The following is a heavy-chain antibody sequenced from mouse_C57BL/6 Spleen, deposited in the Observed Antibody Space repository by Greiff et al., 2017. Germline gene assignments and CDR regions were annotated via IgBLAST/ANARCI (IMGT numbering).Heavy chain of an antibody. J-gene: IGHJ2*01. CDR2: ISSGGSYT. V-gene: IGHV5-6*01. CDR1: GFTFSSYG. CDR3: ARHPTGTDYFDC. D-gene: IGHD4-1*02. Sequence: EVHLVESGGDLVKPGGSLKLSCAASGFTFSSYGMSWVRQTPDKRLEWVATISSGGSYTYYPDSVKGRFTISRANAKNTLYLQMSSLKSADTAMYYCARHPTGTDYFDCWGQGTTLTVSS.